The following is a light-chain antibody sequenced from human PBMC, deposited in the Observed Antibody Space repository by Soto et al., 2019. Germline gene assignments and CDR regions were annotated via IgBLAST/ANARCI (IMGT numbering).Light chain of an antibody. CDR1: QSVSSSY. Sequence: EIVLTQSPGTLSLSPGERATLSCRAGQSVSSSYLAWYQQKPGQTPRLLIYGASSRATGIPDRFSGSGSGTDVTLTISRLEPEDFAVYYCQQYGSSPYTFGHGTKLEIK. CDR2: GAS. J-gene: IGKJ2*01. V-gene: IGKV3-20*01. CDR3: QQYGSSPYT.